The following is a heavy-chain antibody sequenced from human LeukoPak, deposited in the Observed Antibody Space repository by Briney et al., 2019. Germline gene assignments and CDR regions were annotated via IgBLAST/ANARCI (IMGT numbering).Heavy chain of an antibody. Sequence: PGGSLRLSCAASGFTFSSYAMSWIRQPPGKGLEYIAYVYYSGTINYNSFLKSRLTISVDTSKNQFSLKVTSVTAADTAVYYYARVYSRSSDYMDVWGKGTTVTVSS. CDR3: ARVYSRSSDYMDV. D-gene: IGHD1-26*01. CDR2: VYYSGTI. CDR1: GFTFSSYA. J-gene: IGHJ6*03. V-gene: IGHV4-59*01.